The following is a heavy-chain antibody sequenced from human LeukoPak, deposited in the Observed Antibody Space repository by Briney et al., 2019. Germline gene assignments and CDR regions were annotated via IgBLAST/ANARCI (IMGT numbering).Heavy chain of an antibody. Sequence: GGSLRLSCAASGLTFSNAWMSWVRQAPGKGLEWVGRIKSKTDGGTTDYAAPVKGRFTISRDDSKNTLYLQMNSLKTEDTAVYYCTTVVLWFGEFKGDYWGQGTLVTVSS. V-gene: IGHV3-15*01. J-gene: IGHJ4*02. CDR1: GLTFSNAW. CDR2: IKSKTDGGTT. CDR3: TTVVLWFGEFKGDY. D-gene: IGHD3-10*01.